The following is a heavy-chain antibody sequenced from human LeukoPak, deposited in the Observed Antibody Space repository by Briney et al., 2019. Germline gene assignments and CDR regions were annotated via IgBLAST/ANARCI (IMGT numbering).Heavy chain of an antibody. D-gene: IGHD4-17*01. CDR2: IYSGGST. CDR1: GFTISSNY. Sequence: TGGSLRLSCVPPGFTISSNYMSWVRQAPGKGLEWVSVIYSGGSTYYADSVKGRFTISRDNSKNTLYLQMNSLLAEDTAVYYCARVPTFGDYEGGGFDIWGQGTMVTVSS. V-gene: IGHV3-66*01. CDR3: ARVPTFGDYEGGGFDI. J-gene: IGHJ3*02.